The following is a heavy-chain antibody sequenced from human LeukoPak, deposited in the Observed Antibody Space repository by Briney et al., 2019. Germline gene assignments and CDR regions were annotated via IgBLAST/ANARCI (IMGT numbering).Heavy chain of an antibody. J-gene: IGHJ4*02. V-gene: IGHV5-51*01. CDR3: ARRRDLYSGSYYPFDY. CDR2: IYPGDFDT. D-gene: IGHD1-26*01. CDR1: GYSFTSDW. Sequence: GESLKISCKGSGYSFTSDWIGWVRQMPGKGLDWMRIIYPGDFDTRYSPSFQGQVTISADKSISTAYLQWSSLKASDTAMYYCARRRDLYSGSYYPFDYWGQGTLVTVSS.